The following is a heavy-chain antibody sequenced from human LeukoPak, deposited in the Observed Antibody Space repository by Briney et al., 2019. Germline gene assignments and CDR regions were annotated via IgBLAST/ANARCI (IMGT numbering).Heavy chain of an antibody. V-gene: IGHV3-21*01. CDR1: GFTFSTCG. CDR3: ARGSEWSSGVSDY. D-gene: IGHD3-3*01. J-gene: IGHJ4*02. CDR2: ISGSSAYI. Sequence: GGSLRLSCAASGFTFSTCGMNWVRQAPGKGLEWVSSISGSSAYIYYADSVKGRFTISRDNAKNSLYLQMNSLRAEDTAVYYCARGSEWSSGVSDYWGQGTLVTVAS.